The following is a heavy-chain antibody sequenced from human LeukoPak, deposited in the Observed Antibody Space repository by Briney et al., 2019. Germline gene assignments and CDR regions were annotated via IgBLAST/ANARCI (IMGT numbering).Heavy chain of an antibody. CDR2: INLSGSST. J-gene: IGHJ4*02. CDR3: VTAARRGDFDF. Sequence: GGSLRLSCAASGFTFDDYAMHWVRQAPGKGLEWVSGINLSGSSTGYADSVKGRFTISRDNAKNSVYLQMSSVRVDDTAFYYCVTAARRGDFDFWGQGTLVTVSS. D-gene: IGHD6-6*01. V-gene: IGHV3-20*04. CDR1: GFTFDDYA.